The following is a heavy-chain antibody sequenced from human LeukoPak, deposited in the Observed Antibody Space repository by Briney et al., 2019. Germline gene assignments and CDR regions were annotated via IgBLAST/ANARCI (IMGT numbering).Heavy chain of an antibody. Sequence: GGSLRLSCAASGFTFSSYSMNWVRQAPGKGLEWVSSISSSSSYIYYADSVKGRFTISRDNAKNSLYLLMNSLRAEDTAVYYCARDGYSSGWYSQVYYFDYWGQGTLVTVSS. D-gene: IGHD6-19*01. CDR2: ISSSSSYI. CDR3: ARDGYSSGWYSQVYYFDY. J-gene: IGHJ4*02. CDR1: GFTFSSYS. V-gene: IGHV3-21*01.